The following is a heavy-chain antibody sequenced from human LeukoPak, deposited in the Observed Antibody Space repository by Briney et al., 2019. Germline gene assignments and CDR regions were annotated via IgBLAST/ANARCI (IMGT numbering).Heavy chain of an antibody. CDR1: GGSISSSSYY. D-gene: IGHD1-26*01. CDR2: IYYSGST. Sequence: PSETLSLTCTVSGGSISSSSYYWGWIRQPPGKGLEWIGSIYYSGSTYYNPSLKSRVTISVDTSKNQFSLKLSSVTAAGTAVYYCARHGDGESGSYYPLGYWGQGTLVTVSS. CDR3: ARHGDGESGSYYPLGY. V-gene: IGHV4-39*01. J-gene: IGHJ4*02.